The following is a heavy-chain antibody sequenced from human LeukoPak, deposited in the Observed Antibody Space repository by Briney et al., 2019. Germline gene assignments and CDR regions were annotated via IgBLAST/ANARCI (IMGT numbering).Heavy chain of an antibody. D-gene: IGHD1-26*01. Sequence: GGSLRLSCAASGFTFSSYWMHWVRQAPGKGLVWVSRINSDGSSTSYADSVKGRFTISRDNAKNTLYLQMNSLRAEDTAVYYCASYSGSYPQGRWAQGTLVTVSS. CDR3: ASYSGSYPQGR. CDR1: GFTFSSYW. J-gene: IGHJ4*02. CDR2: INSDGSST. V-gene: IGHV3-74*01.